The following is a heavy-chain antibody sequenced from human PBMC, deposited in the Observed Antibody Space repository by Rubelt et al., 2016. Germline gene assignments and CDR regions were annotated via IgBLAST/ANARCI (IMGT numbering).Heavy chain of an antibody. J-gene: IGHJ4*02. CDR2: IDRSGNT. CDR3: ARHGHSGHALGATGGFDQ. CDR1: GGSISSDDK. V-gene: IGHV4-4*02. Sequence: QVQLQESGPGLVKPSGTLSLTCAVSGGSISSDDKWTWVRQPPGKELEWIGEIDRSGNTNYNPSLGSRLTISVDTSRNQFSRLLSSATTQDTAIYYCARHGHSGHALGATGGFDQWGQGTLVTVSS. D-gene: IGHD1-26*01.